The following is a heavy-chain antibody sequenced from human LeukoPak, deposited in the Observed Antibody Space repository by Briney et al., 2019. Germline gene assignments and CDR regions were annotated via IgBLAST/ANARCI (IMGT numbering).Heavy chain of an antibody. CDR1: GFTLSSYG. CDR2: ISYDGSNK. J-gene: IGHJ6*02. Sequence: PGGSQRLSCAASGFTLSSYGMHWVRQAPGKGLEWVAVISYDGSNKYYADSVKGRFTISRDNSKNTLYLQMNSLRAEDTAVYYCAKVASYGMDVWGQGTTVTVSS. V-gene: IGHV3-30*18. CDR3: AKVASYGMDV.